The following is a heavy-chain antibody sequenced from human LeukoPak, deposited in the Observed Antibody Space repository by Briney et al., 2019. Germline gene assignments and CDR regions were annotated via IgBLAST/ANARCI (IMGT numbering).Heavy chain of an antibody. CDR1: GGSLSSYY. J-gene: IGHJ4*02. D-gene: IGHD3-10*02. Sequence: SETLSLTCNVSGGSLSSYYWSWIRQPAGKGLEWIGRIYSSGSANYNPSLKSRVTMSIDTSKNQFSLKLNSVTAADTAVYYCAGYNNVRLDYWGQGALVTVSS. CDR2: IYSSGSA. V-gene: IGHV4-4*07. CDR3: AGYNNVRLDY.